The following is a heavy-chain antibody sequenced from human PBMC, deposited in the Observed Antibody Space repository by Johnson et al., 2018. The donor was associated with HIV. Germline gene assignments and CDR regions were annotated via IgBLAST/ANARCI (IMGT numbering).Heavy chain of an antibody. V-gene: IGHV3-30*18. D-gene: IGHD5-24*01. J-gene: IGHJ3*02. CDR2: ISYDGSNK. CDR3: AKGGWLQSQACDI. Sequence: QVQVVESGGGVVQPGGSLRLSCAASGFTFSSYGMHWVRQAPGKGLEWVAVISYDGSNKYYADSVKGRFTISRDNSKNTLYLQMNSLRAEDTAVYYCAKGGWLQSQACDIWGQGTMVTVSS. CDR1: GFTFSSYG.